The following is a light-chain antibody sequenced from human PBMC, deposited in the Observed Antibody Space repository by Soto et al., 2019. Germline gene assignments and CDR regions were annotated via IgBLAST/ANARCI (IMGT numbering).Light chain of an antibody. V-gene: IGKV1-5*01. Sequence: DIEMTQSPSTLSASVGNRVTITCRASQSVSRWLAWYQRKPGKAPKLLIYDASSLESGVPSRFSGSGSGTEFTLTISSLQPGDSATYYCQQYSTLWTFGQGTKVDI. CDR2: DAS. CDR3: QQYSTLWT. CDR1: QSVSRW. J-gene: IGKJ1*01.